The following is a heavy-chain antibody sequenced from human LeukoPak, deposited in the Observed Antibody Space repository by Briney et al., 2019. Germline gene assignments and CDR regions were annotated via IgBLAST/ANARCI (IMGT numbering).Heavy chain of an antibody. D-gene: IGHD4-17*01. CDR2: ISAYNGNT. CDR3: ARDNYGDYVFYAFDI. J-gene: IGHJ3*02. V-gene: IGHV1-18*01. CDR1: GYTFTSYG. Sequence: ASVTVSCKASGYTFTSYGISWVRQAPGQGLEWMGWISAYNGNTNYAQKLQGRVTMTTDTSTSTAYMELRSLRPDDTAVYYCARDNYGDYVFYAFDIWGQGTMVTVSS.